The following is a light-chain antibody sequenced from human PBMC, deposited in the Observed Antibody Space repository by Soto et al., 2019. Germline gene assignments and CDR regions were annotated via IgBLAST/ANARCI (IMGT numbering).Light chain of an antibody. J-gene: IGKJ3*01. Sequence: DIQMTQSPSSLSASVGDRVTITCQASQDISNYLNWYQQKPGKAPQLLIYDASNLETGVPSRFSGGGSGTDFTFTISSLRPEDSATYYCQHSDHLPLFGPGTKVDIK. CDR2: DAS. CDR1: QDISNY. V-gene: IGKV1-33*01. CDR3: QHSDHLPL.